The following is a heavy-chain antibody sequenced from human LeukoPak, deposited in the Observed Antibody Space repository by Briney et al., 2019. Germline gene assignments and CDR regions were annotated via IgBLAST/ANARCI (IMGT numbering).Heavy chain of an antibody. CDR3: ARDDWGMYYFDY. CDR1: GFAFSSYW. J-gene: IGHJ4*02. CDR2: IKQDGSEK. V-gene: IGHV3-7*01. Sequence: PGGSLRLSCAASGFAFSSYWMSWVRQAPGKGLEWVANIKQDGSEKYYVDSVKGRFTISRDNAKNTLYLQMNSLRAEDTAVYYCARDDWGMYYFDYWGQGTLVTVSS. D-gene: IGHD7-27*01.